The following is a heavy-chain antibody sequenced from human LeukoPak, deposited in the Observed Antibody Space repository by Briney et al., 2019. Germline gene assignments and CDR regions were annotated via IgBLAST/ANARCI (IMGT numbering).Heavy chain of an antibody. J-gene: IGHJ4*02. CDR3: AKDGDYYDSSGYPST. CDR1: GFSFSSYA. D-gene: IGHD3-22*01. Sequence: GGSLRLSCAASGFSFSSYAMSWVRQAPGKGLEWVSGISYSGGSTYSADSVKGRFTISRDNSKNTLFLQMNSLRAEDTAVYYCAKDGDYYDSSGYPSTWGQGTLVTVSS. V-gene: IGHV3-23*01. CDR2: ISYSGGST.